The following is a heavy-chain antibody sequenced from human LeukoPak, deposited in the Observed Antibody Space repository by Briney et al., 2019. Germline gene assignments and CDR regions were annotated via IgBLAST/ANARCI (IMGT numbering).Heavy chain of an antibody. CDR2: ISYDGSNK. CDR1: GFTFSSYA. J-gene: IGHJ4*02. V-gene: IGHV3-30-3*01. Sequence: GGSLRLSCAASGFTFSSYAMHWVRQAPGKGLEWVAVISYDGSNKYYADSVKGRFTISRDNSENTLYLQMNSLRAEDSAVYYCASKYYYDSSGYYRVVYWGQGTLVTVSS. CDR3: ASKYYYDSSGYYRVVY. D-gene: IGHD3-22*01.